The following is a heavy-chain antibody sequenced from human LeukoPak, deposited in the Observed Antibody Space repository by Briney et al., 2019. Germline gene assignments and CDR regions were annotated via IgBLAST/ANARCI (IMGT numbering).Heavy chain of an antibody. Sequence: GGSLRLSCTASGFSFDDYAMQWVRQAPGKGLEWVSGIGWNGGYIGYADSVKGRFTISRDNAKNSLYLQMNSLRAEDTAVYYCAELGITMIGGVWGKGTTVTISS. CDR1: GFSFDDYA. J-gene: IGHJ6*04. V-gene: IGHV3-9*01. CDR2: IGWNGGYI. CDR3: AELGITMIGGV. D-gene: IGHD3-10*02.